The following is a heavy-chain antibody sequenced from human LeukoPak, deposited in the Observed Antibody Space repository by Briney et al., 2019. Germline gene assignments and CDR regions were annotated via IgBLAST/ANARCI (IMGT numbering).Heavy chain of an antibody. V-gene: IGHV4-34*01. CDR2: INHSGST. CDR3: ARGYITGTTKGGPALDY. CDR1: GGSFRGYY. Sequence: SETLSLTCAVYGGSFRGYYWSWIRQPPGKGLEWIGEINHSGSTNYNPSLKSRVTISVDTSKNQFSLKLSSVTAADTAVYYCARGYITGTTKGGPALDYWGQGTLVTVSS. J-gene: IGHJ4*02. D-gene: IGHD1-20*01.